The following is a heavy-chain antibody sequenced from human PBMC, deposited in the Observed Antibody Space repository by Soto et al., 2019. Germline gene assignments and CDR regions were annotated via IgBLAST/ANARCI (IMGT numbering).Heavy chain of an antibody. CDR1: GFTFSSYA. D-gene: IGHD6-19*01. CDR3: AKDEGSGPTSVDY. CDR2: VSGSGGST. Sequence: PGGSLRLSCAASGFTFSSYAMSWVRQAPGKGLEWVSDVSGSGGSTYYTDSVKGRFTISRDNSKNTLYLQMNSLKAEDTAVYYGAKDEGSGPTSVDYWGQGTLVTVSS. J-gene: IGHJ4*02. V-gene: IGHV3-23*01.